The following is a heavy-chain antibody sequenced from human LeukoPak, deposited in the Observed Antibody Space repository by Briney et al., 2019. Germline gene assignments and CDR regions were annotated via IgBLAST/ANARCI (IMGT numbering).Heavy chain of an antibody. V-gene: IGHV1-46*01. D-gene: IGHD3-22*01. CDR1: GYTFTSYY. CDR2: INPSGGST. CDR3: AKALGYDSIRWWFAFDI. Sequence: ASVKVSCKASGYTFTSYYMHWVRQAPGQGLEWMGIINPSGGSTSYAQKFQGRVTMTRDMSTSTVYMELSSLRAEDTAVYYCAKALGYDSIRWWFAFDIWGQGTMVTVSS. J-gene: IGHJ3*02.